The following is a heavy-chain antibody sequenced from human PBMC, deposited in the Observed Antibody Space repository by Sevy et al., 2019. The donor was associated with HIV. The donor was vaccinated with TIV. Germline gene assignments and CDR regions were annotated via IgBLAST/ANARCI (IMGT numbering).Heavy chain of an antibody. CDR1: GGSISSEDYY. D-gene: IGHD6-13*01. CDR2: IYYSGST. Sequence: SETLSLTCTVSGGSISSEDYYWGWIRQPPGKGLDWFGGIYYSGSTYYNPSLKSRVTISVDTSKNQFSLKLRSVTAADTAMYYCAREGPRIAQFDSWGQGTLVTVSS. CDR3: AREGPRIAQFDS. V-gene: IGHV4-39*02. J-gene: IGHJ4*02.